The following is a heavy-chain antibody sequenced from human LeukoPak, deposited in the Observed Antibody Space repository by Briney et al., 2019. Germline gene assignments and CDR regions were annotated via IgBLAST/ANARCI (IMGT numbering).Heavy chain of an antibody. CDR1: GFTVSRNY. D-gene: IGHD3-10*01. V-gene: IGHV3-53*04. J-gene: IGHJ4*02. CDR2: IYSGGST. Sequence: GGSLRLSCAASGFTVSRNYMSWVRQAPGKGLEWVSVIYSGGSTYYADSVKGRFTISRHNSKNTLYLQMNSLRAEDTAVYYCARSPPLTYGSGSYLYFDYWGQGTLVTVSS. CDR3: ARSPPLTYGSGSYLYFDY.